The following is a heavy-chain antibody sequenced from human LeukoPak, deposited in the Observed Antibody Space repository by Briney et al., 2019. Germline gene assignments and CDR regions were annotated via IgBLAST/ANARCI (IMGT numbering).Heavy chain of an antibody. CDR3: ARPRLRTKTKKNYYYYYYMDV. J-gene: IGHJ6*03. CDR2: IIPIFGTA. CDR1: GGTFSSYA. Sequence: GASVKVSCKASGGTFSSYAISWVRQAPGQGLEWMGGIIPIFGTANYAQKFQGRVTITADESTSTAYMELSSLRSEDTAVYYCARPRLRTKTKKNYYYYYYMDVWGKGTTVTVSS. D-gene: IGHD4-17*01. V-gene: IGHV1-69*13.